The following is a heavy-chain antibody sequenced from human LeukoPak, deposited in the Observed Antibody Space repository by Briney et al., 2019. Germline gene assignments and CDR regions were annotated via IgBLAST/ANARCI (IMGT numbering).Heavy chain of an antibody. J-gene: IGHJ4*02. CDR1: RDSLSGSIYY. D-gene: IGHD3-10*01. Sequence: SETPSLSSIVPRDSLSGSIYYSGWVRLQPRDWLAWIGSLYYNGSTSYNPPLRSQVTTSVDTSQKQFTLKLTSVTAADTAVYYCAGQPPGFFDYWGQGTLVTVSS. CDR3: AGQPPGFFDY. V-gene: IGHV4-39*01. CDR2: LYYNGST.